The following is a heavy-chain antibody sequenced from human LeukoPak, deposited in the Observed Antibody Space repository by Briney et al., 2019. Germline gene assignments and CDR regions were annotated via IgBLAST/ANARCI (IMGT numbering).Heavy chain of an antibody. J-gene: IGHJ4*02. V-gene: IGHV3-23*01. CDR3: AKLGGYYDSSGYSPFGY. Sequence: GGSLRLSCAASGFTFSSYAMSWVRQAPGKGLGWVSAISGSGGSTYYADSVKGRFTISRDNYKNTLYLQMNSLRAEDTAVYYCAKLGGYYDSSGYSPFGYWGQGTLVTVSS. CDR1: GFTFSSYA. D-gene: IGHD3-22*01. CDR2: ISGSGGST.